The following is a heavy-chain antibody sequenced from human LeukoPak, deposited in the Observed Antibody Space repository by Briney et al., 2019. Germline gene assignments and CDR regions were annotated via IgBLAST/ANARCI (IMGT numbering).Heavy chain of an antibody. J-gene: IGHJ4*02. Sequence: ASVKVSCKPSGYTFSTHAIAWVRQAPGQGLEWMGWISTHNGKTNYAQILQDRISLTTDTSTATAYLELRSLKSDDTAMYYCARGSGSYHYFAYWGQGTLVTVSS. D-gene: IGHD1-26*01. CDR1: GYTFSTHA. CDR2: ISTHNGKT. CDR3: ARGSGSYHYFAY. V-gene: IGHV1-18*01.